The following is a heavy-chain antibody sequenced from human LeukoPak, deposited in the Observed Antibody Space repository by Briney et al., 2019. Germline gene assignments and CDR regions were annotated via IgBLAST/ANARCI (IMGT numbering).Heavy chain of an antibody. Sequence: GGSLRLSCAASGFTFSSYWMSWVRQAPGKGLEWVANIKQDGSEKYYVDSVKGRFTISRDNAKNSLYLQMNSLRAEDTAVYYCARVRGYCSSTSCCPYYYGMDVWGQGTTVTVSS. J-gene: IGHJ6*02. CDR1: GFTFSSYW. CDR2: IKQDGSEK. D-gene: IGHD2-2*01. V-gene: IGHV3-7*01. CDR3: ARVRGYCSSTSCCPYYYGMDV.